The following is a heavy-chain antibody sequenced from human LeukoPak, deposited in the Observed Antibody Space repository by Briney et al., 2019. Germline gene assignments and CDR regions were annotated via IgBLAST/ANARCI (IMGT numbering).Heavy chain of an antibody. Sequence: GGSLRLSCAASGFPFSSYAMHWVRQAPGKGLEWVAVISYDGSNKYYADSVKGRFTISRDNSKNTLYLQMNSLRAEDTAVYYCARNYYDSSGYYWGFGYWGQGTLVSVSS. D-gene: IGHD3-22*01. CDR3: ARNYYDSSGYYWGFGY. CDR1: GFPFSSYA. J-gene: IGHJ4*02. CDR2: ISYDGSNK. V-gene: IGHV3-30-3*01.